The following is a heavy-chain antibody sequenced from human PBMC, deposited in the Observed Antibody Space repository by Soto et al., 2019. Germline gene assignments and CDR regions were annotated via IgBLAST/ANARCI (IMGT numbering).Heavy chain of an antibody. J-gene: IGHJ4*02. V-gene: IGHV1-18*01. CDR3: ARRVAVAGSYYFDY. CDR2: ISAYNGNT. D-gene: IGHD6-19*01. Sequence: ASGKVSCNASGYTFTSYGISWVRQAPGQGLEWMGWISAYNGNTNYAQKLQGRVTMTTDTSTSTAYMELRSLRSDDTAVYYCARRVAVAGSYYFDYWGQGTLVTVSS. CDR1: GYTFTSYG.